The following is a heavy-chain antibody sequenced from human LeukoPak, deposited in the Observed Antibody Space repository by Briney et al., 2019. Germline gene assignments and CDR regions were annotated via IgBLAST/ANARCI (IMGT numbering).Heavy chain of an antibody. Sequence: SETLSLTCTVSGGSITTSSYYWGWIRQPPGKGLEWIGTVYYSGSTYYNPSLKSRVTISVDTSKNQFSLKLTSLTAADTAVYYCARARNNYDSSGFSALDYWGQGTLVTVSS. V-gene: IGHV4-39*01. CDR3: ARARNNYDSSGFSALDY. D-gene: IGHD3-22*01. J-gene: IGHJ4*02. CDR1: GGSITTSSYY. CDR2: VYYSGST.